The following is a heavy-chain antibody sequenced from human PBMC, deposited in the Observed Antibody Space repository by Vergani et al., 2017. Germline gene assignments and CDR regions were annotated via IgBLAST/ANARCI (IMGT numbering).Heavy chain of an antibody. Sequence: VQLVESGGGVVQPGRSLRLTCEASGFTFENYAMHWVRQAPGKGLEWVAGISWNSNNKGYAVSVKGRFTISRDNSKNMLFLQMNNLRTEDTAIYYCAKQYFVSGNYLFDYWGQGTLVTVSS. D-gene: IGHD3-10*01. J-gene: IGHJ4*02. CDR2: ISWNSNNK. CDR3: AKQYFVSGNYLFDY. V-gene: IGHV3-9*01. CDR1: GFTFENYA.